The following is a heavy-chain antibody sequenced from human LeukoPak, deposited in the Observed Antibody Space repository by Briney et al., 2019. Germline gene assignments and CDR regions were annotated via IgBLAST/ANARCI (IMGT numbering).Heavy chain of an antibody. CDR2: IYSGGST. CDR3: ARELWFGELTSGYFDY. J-gene: IGHJ4*02. Sequence: GGSLRLSCAASGLTVSSNYMSWVRQAPGKGLEWVSVIYSGGSTYYADSVKGRFTISRDNSKNTLYLQMNSLRAEDTAVYYCARELWFGELTSGYFDYWGQGTLVTVSS. V-gene: IGHV3-66*01. CDR1: GLTVSSNY. D-gene: IGHD3-10*01.